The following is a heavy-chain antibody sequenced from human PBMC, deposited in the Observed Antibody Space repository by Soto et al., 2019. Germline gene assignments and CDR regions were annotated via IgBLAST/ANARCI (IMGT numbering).Heavy chain of an antibody. Sequence: CPTLVNPPQSLTLTCTFSGFSLITSGVAFGWISQRPGKALEWLALIYWDDDRLYNPSLKSRLAITKDTSKNQVVLTMSNMDPEDTPAYYCAISMSTPAAFDYWGQGTLAPVSS. CDR2: IYWDDDR. D-gene: IGHD3-10*02. V-gene: IGHV2-5*02. CDR3: AISMSTPAAFDY. CDR1: GFSLITSGVA. J-gene: IGHJ4*02.